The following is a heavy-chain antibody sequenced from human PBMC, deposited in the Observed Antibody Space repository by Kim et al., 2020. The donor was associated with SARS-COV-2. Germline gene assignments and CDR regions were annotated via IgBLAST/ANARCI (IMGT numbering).Heavy chain of an antibody. CDR3: AKDDSSGYSRYYYFDY. J-gene: IGHJ4*01. CDR1: GFTFDDYA. V-gene: IGHV3-9*01. CDR2: ISWNSGSI. Sequence: SLRLSCAASGFTFDDYAMHWVRQAPGKGLEWVSGISWNSGSIGYADSVKGRFTISRDNAKNSLYLQMNSLRAEDTALYYCAKDDSSGYSRYYYFDYW. D-gene: IGHD3-22*01.